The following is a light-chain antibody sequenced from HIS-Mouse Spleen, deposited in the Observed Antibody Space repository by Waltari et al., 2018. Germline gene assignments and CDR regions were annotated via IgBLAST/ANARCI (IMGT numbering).Light chain of an antibody. V-gene: IGKV2-28*01. Sequence: DIVMTQSPLSLPVTPGEPASIAFRSSQSLLHSNGYNYLDWYLQKPGQSPQLMIYLGSNRAAGVPDRFSGRGSGTDLTLKISRVEAEDVGVYYCMQALQTPYTFGQGTKLEIK. CDR1: QSLLHSNGYNY. CDR3: MQALQTPYT. J-gene: IGKJ2*01. CDR2: LGS.